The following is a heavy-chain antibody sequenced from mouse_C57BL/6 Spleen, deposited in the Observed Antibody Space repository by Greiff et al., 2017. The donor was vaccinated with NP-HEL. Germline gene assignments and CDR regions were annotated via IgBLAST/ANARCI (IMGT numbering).Heavy chain of an antibody. V-gene: IGHV7-3*01. CDR1: GFTFTDYY. CDR3: ARSPFYYYAMDY. J-gene: IGHJ4*01. Sequence: EVQLVESGGGLVQPGGSLSLSCAASGFTFTDYYMSWVRQPPGKALEWLGFIRNKANGYTTEYSASVKGRFTISRENSQSILYLQMNALRAEDSATYYCARSPFYYYAMDYWGQGTSVTVSS. CDR2: IRNKANGYTT.